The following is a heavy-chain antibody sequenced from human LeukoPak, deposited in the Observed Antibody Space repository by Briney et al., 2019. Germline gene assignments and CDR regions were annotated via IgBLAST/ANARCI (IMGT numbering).Heavy chain of an antibody. CDR1: GFTFSSYA. CDR3: ARDRRGYSGYDPRGIFDY. V-gene: IGHV3-30-3*01. J-gene: IGHJ4*02. Sequence: PGGSLRLSCAASGFTFSSYAMHWVRQAPGKGLEGVAVISYDGSNKYYADSVKGRFTISRDNSKNTLYLQMNSLRAEDTAVYYCARDRRGYSGYDPRGIFDYWGQGTLVTVSS. CDR2: ISYDGSNK. D-gene: IGHD5-12*01.